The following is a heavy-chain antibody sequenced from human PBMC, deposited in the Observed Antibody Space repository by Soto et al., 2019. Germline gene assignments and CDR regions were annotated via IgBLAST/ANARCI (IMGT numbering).Heavy chain of an antibody. V-gene: IGHV3-48*01. CDR2: ISSSSSTI. CDR3: ARGCSSTSCPGKCYDY. Sequence: EVQLVESGGGLVQPGGSLRLSCAASGFTFSSYSMNWVRQAPGKGLEWVSYISSSSSTIYYADSVKGRFTISRDNAKNSMYVQMNSLRAEDTAVYYCARGCSSTSCPGKCYDYWGQGTLVTVSS. D-gene: IGHD2-2*01. CDR1: GFTFSSYS. J-gene: IGHJ4*02.